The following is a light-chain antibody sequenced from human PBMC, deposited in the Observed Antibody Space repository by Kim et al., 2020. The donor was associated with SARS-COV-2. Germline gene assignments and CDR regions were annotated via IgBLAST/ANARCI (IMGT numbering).Light chain of an antibody. J-gene: IGLJ1*01. CDR2: QDN. V-gene: IGLV3-1*01. CDR3: QAWDSSTYV. CDR1: KLGDKY. Sequence: VSPGQTATITCSGDKLGDKYAYWYQQKSGQSPVLVIYQDNKRPSGIPERFSGSNSGNTATLTISGTQALDEGDYYCQAWDSSTYVFGTGTKVTVL.